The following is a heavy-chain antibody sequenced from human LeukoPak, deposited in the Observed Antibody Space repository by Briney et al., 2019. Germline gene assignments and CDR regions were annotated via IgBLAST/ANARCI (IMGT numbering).Heavy chain of an antibody. D-gene: IGHD2-2*01. Sequence: GESLKISCKGSGYSFTSYWISWVRQMPGKGREWMGRIDPSDSYTNYSPSFQGHVTISADKSISTAYLQWSSLKASDTAMYYCARAYCSSTSCYHGAFDIWGQGTMVTVSS. CDR3: ARAYCSSTSCYHGAFDI. J-gene: IGHJ3*02. CDR1: GYSFTSYW. V-gene: IGHV5-10-1*01. CDR2: IDPSDSYT.